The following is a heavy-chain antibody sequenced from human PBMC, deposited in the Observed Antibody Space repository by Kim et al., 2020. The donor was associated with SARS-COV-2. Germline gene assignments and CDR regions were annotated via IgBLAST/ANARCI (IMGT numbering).Heavy chain of an antibody. V-gene: IGHV4-59*08. CDR3: ARHKPYSGYDPNWFDP. J-gene: IGHJ5*02. Sequence: LTMRVTISVNTSKNQFSLKLSPVTAADTAVYYCARHKPYSGYDPNWFDPWGQGTLVTVSS. D-gene: IGHD5-12*01.